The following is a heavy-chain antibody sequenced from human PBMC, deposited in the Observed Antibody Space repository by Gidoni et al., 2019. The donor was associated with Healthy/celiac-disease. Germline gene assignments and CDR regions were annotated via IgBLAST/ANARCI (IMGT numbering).Heavy chain of an antibody. CDR2: INPSGGST. Sequence: QLQLLQSGAEVKKPGASVNVSCKAPGYTFTSYYMHWVRQAPGQGLEWMGIINPSGGSTSYAQKFQGRVTMTRETSTSKVYMELSSLRSEDTAVYYCAREVGGYFDLWGRGTLVTVSS. CDR1: GYTFTSYY. D-gene: IGHD1-26*01. CDR3: AREVGGYFDL. V-gene: IGHV1-46*03. J-gene: IGHJ2*01.